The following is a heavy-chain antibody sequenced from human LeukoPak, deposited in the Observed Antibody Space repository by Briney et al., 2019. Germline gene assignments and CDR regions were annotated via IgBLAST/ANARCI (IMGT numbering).Heavy chain of an antibody. CDR1: GFTFSSYS. D-gene: IGHD3-3*01. CDR3: ARDYDFWSGYHDY. CDR2: ISSSSSYI. V-gene: IGHV3-21*01. Sequence: PGGSLRLSCAASGFTFSSYSMNWVRQAPGKGLEWVSSISSSSSYIYYADSVKGRFTISRDNAKDSLYLQMNSLRAEDTAVYYCARDYDFWSGYHDYWGQGTLVTVSS. J-gene: IGHJ4*02.